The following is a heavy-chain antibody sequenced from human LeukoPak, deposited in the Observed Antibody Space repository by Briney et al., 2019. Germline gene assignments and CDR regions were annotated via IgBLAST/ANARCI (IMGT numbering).Heavy chain of an antibody. CDR3: ARNRGIQLWSFDY. CDR2: IIPILNIE. D-gene: IGHD5-18*01. J-gene: IGHJ4*01. V-gene: IGHV1-69*04. Sequence: SVKVSCKASGGTFSSYAINWVRQAPGQGLEWMGRIIPILNIENYAQMFQGRVTITADKSTSTAYMELSSLRSEDTAMYYCARNRGIQLWSFDYGGQEPWSPSPQ. CDR1: GGTFSSYA.